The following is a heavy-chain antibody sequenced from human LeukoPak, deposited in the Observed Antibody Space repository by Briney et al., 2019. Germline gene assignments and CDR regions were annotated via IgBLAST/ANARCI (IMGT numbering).Heavy chain of an antibody. V-gene: IGHV3-66*01. J-gene: IGHJ3*02. Sequence: GGSLRLPCAASGFTVSSNYMSWVRQAPGKGLGWVSVIYSGGSTYYADSVKGRFTISRDNSKNTLYLQMNSLRAEDTAVYYCARDGYYDSSGYDAFDIWGQGTMVTVSS. CDR1: GFTVSSNY. CDR2: IYSGGST. CDR3: ARDGYYDSSGYDAFDI. D-gene: IGHD3-22*01.